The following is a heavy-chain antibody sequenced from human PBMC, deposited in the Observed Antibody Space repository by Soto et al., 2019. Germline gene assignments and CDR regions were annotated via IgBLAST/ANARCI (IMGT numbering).Heavy chain of an antibody. CDR3: AREERAVVTSFDY. Sequence: SETLSLTCTVSGGSVTSTDFYWTWIRQPPGKGLEWIGYISYSGTTNYNPSLKSRVTVSVDRSKNQFSLELGPVTAADTAVYYCAREERAVVTSFDYWGQGTLVTVSS. D-gene: IGHD2-21*02. V-gene: IGHV4-61*08. CDR2: ISYSGTT. J-gene: IGHJ4*02. CDR1: GGSVTSTDFY.